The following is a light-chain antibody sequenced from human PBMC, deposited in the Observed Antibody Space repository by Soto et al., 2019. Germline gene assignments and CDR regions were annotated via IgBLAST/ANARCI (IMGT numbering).Light chain of an antibody. J-gene: IGKJ5*01. CDR2: GAS. V-gene: IGKV3D-15*01. CDR3: QQYKNWPIT. Sequence: EIVMTQSPATLSVSPGERATLSCRVSQSVSSNLAWYQQKPGQAPRLLIYGASTMATGIPARFRGSGSGTEFTLTISSLQSEDFEVYYCQQYKNWPITFGQGTRLDIK. CDR1: QSVSSN.